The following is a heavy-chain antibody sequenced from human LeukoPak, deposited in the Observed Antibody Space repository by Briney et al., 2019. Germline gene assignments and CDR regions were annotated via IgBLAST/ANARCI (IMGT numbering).Heavy chain of an antibody. J-gene: IGHJ4*02. Sequence: PSETLSLTCTVSGGSISTSSYYWGWIRQPPGKGLEWIGRIYYSGYTYYNPSLKSRVTISVDTSKNQLSLKLSSVTAADTAVYYCASSIYYHSSGYYGTTTANDYWGQGTLVTVSS. CDR2: IYYSGYT. D-gene: IGHD3-22*01. V-gene: IGHV4-39*07. CDR3: ASSIYYHSSGYYGTTTANDY. CDR1: GGSISTSSYY.